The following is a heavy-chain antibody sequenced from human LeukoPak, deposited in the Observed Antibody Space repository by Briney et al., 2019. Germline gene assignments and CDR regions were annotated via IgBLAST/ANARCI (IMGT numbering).Heavy chain of an antibody. V-gene: IGHV4-31*03. Sequence: SETLSLTCTVSGGSISSGGYYWSWIRQHPGKGLEWIGYIYYSGSTYYNPSLKSRVTISVDTSKNQFSLKLSSVTAADTAVYYCAGEGEGVVVHAFDIWGQGTMVTVSS. CDR1: GGSISSGGYY. CDR2: IYYSGST. CDR3: AGEGEGVVVHAFDI. J-gene: IGHJ3*02. D-gene: IGHD2-15*01.